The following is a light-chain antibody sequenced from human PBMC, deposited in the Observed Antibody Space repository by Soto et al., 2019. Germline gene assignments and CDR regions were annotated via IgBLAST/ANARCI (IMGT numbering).Light chain of an antibody. Sequence: EIVLTQSPGTLSLSPGESGTLSCRAGQTLSSSSLAWYQQKPGQAPRLVIYGASNRASGIPDRFSGGGSGTDFTLTIRRLEPEDFAVYYCHQYGSSPLTFGGGTK. CDR2: GAS. CDR3: HQYGSSPLT. CDR1: QTLSSSS. J-gene: IGKJ4*01. V-gene: IGKV3-20*01.